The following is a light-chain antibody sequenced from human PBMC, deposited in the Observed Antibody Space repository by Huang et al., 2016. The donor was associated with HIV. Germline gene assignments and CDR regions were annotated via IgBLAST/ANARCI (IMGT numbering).Light chain of an antibody. V-gene: IGKV3-11*01. CDR1: QSVRSS. CDR3: QQRNNWT. Sequence: EIVLTQSPATLSLSPGERATLFCRASQSVRSSLAWYQHKPGQPPRLLSYDASITATGIPARFSGSGSGTDFTLTIGSLEPEDSAVYYCQQRNNWTFGQGTKVEIK. CDR2: DAS. J-gene: IGKJ1*01.